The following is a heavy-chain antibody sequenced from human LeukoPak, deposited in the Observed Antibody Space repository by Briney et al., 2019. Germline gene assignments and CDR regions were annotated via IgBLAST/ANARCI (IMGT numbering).Heavy chain of an antibody. CDR3: ARDEGSSGWYGQNWFDP. D-gene: IGHD6-19*01. V-gene: IGHV3-21*01. CDR1: GFTFSSYS. CDR2: ISSSSSYI. J-gene: IGHJ5*02. Sequence: GGSLRLSCAASGFTFSSYSMNWVRHAPGKGLEWVSSISSSSSYIYYADSVKGRSTISRDNAKNSLYLQMNSLRAEDTAVYYCARDEGSSGWYGQNWFDPWGQGTLVTVSS.